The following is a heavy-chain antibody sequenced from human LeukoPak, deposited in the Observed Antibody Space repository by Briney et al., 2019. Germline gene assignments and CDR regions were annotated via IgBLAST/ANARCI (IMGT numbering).Heavy chain of an antibody. V-gene: IGHV1-69*04. CDR2: IIPILGIA. Sequence: GASVKVSCKASGGTFSSYAISWVRQAPGQGLEWMGRIIPILGIANYAQKFQGRVTITADKSTSTAYMELSSLRAEDTAVYYCARDAGYSSSWYPPPLLNYWGQGTLVTVSS. CDR3: ARDAGYSSSWYPPPLLNY. D-gene: IGHD6-13*01. CDR1: GGTFSSYA. J-gene: IGHJ4*02.